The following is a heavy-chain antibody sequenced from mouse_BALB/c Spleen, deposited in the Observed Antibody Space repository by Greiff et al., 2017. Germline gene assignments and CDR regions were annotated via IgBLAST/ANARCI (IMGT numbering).Heavy chain of an antibody. Sequence: QVQLQQPGAELVRPGASVKLSCKASGYTFTSYWINWVKQRPGQGLEWIGNIYPSDSYTNYNQKFKDKATLTVDKSSSTAYMQLSSPTSEDSAVYYCTGGTRGYWGQGTTLTVSS. CDR2: IYPSDSYT. J-gene: IGHJ2*01. V-gene: IGHV1-69*02. CDR1: GYTFTSYW. CDR3: TGGTRGY. D-gene: IGHD3-3*01.